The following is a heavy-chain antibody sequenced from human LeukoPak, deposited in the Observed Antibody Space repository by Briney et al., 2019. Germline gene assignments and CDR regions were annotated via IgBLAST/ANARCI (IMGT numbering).Heavy chain of an antibody. Sequence: ASVKVPCKASGYTFSSFYMHWVRQAPGQGLEWMGIINPSSGSTSCAQKFQDRVTMTRDTSTSTVYMELSSLRSDDTAVYYCARELRGGSPQFDYWGQGTLVTVSS. J-gene: IGHJ4*02. CDR3: ARELRGGSPQFDY. CDR1: GYTFSSFY. CDR2: INPSSGST. D-gene: IGHD3-16*01. V-gene: IGHV1-46*01.